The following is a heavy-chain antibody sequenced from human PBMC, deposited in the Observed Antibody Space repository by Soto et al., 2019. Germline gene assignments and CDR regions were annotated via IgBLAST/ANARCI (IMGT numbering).Heavy chain of an antibody. CDR3: ARGRGAGGGGTVFVY. J-gene: IGHJ4*01. V-gene: IGHV3-21*01. CDR1: RFNVSGYS. D-gene: IGHD3-16*01. Sequence: LXLSCTVSRFNVSGYSVSWVRQAPGKGLECVASVSRDATYRYYTDSVKGRFTISRDNAKDSLYLQMNSLRGEDTAVYFCARGRGAGGGGTVFVYWGQVTLVTVSS. CDR2: VSRDATYR.